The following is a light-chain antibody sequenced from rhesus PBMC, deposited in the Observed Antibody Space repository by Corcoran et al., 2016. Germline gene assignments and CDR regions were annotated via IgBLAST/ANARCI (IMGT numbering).Light chain of an antibody. CDR2: KAS. V-gene: IGKV1-22*01. J-gene: IGKJ2*01. Sequence: DIQMTQSPSSLSASVGDTVTITCRASQSISSWLAWYRQNPGNAPKRLIYKASSLKSGVPSRFSGSGSGTDFTLTISSLQSEDFATYYCQQYSSSPYSFGQGTKVEIK. CDR1: QSISSW. CDR3: QQYSSSPYS.